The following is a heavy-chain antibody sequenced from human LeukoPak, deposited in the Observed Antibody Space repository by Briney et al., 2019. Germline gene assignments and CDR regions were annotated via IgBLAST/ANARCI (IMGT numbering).Heavy chain of an antibody. V-gene: IGHV1-69-2*01. D-gene: IGHD2-21*01. J-gene: IGHJ4*02. CDR2: IDPEDGET. CDR3: VKGSEYWGGQD. Sequence: GATVKISCKASGYTFTEFYIHWVQQVPGKGLEWMGRIDPEDGETKFAEKFRGSVTITADRSDATVSLELRGLRLEDTAMYYCVKGSEYWGGQDWGQGTLVTVSS. CDR1: GYTFTEFY.